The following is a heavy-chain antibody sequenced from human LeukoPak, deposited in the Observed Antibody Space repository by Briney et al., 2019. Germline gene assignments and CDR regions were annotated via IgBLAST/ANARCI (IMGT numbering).Heavy chain of an antibody. Sequence: GGSLRLSCAASGFTFSSYAMSWVRQAPGKGLEWVSAISGSGGSTYYADSAKGRFTISRDNSKNTLYLQMNSLRAEDTAVYYCAKVRTVVPAAVGAFDIWGQGTMVTVSS. V-gene: IGHV3-23*01. CDR3: AKVRTVVPAAVGAFDI. J-gene: IGHJ3*02. CDR2: ISGSGGST. CDR1: GFTFSSYA. D-gene: IGHD2-2*01.